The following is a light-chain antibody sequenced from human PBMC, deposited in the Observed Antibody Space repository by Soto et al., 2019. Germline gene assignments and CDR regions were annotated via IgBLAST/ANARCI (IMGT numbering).Light chain of an antibody. CDR3: QQYDILLT. Sequence: DIQMTQSPSSLSASVGDRVTITCQASQDITNHLNWYQQKPGKAPKLLIYDASNLQTEVPSRFSGSVSGTDFTFTISGLQPEEIATFYCQQYDILLTFGGGTKVDIK. CDR2: DAS. V-gene: IGKV1-33*01. CDR1: QDITNH. J-gene: IGKJ4*01.